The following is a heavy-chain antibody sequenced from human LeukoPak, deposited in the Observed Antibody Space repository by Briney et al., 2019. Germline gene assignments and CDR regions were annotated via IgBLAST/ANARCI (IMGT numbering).Heavy chain of an antibody. J-gene: IGHJ4*02. D-gene: IGHD4-17*01. Sequence: GGSLRLSCAASEFDFSFYWMTWVRQAPGKGLEWVANIKQDGSEKYYVDSVKGRFTISRDNAKNSLYLQMNSLGAEDTAVYYCAREPYNYGDGDYFDYWGQGTLVTVSS. CDR3: AREPYNYGDGDYFDY. CDR1: EFDFSFYW. V-gene: IGHV3-7*03. CDR2: IKQDGSEK.